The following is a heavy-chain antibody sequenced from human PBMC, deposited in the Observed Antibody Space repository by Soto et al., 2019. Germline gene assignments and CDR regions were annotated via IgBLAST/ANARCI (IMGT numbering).Heavy chain of an antibody. CDR3: ASAGPQLWESQH. J-gene: IGHJ1*01. V-gene: IGHV3-30-3*01. CDR2: ISYDGSNK. Sequence: GGSLRLSCAASGFTFSSYAMHWVRQAPGKGLEWEAVISYDGSNKYYADSVKGRFTISRDNSKNTLYLQMNSLRAEDTAVYYCASAGPQLWESQHWGQGTLVAVSS. D-gene: IGHD3-3*01. CDR1: GFTFSSYA.